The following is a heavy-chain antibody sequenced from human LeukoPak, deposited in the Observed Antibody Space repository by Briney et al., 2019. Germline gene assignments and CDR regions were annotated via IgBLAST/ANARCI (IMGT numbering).Heavy chain of an antibody. D-gene: IGHD4-17*01. CDR1: GGSISSHY. CDR2: IYYSGST. J-gene: IGHJ3*01. V-gene: IGHV4-59*08. Sequence: SETLSLTCTVSGGSISSHYWSWIRQPPGKGLEWIGHIYYSGSTSYNPSLKSRVTISVDTSKNQFSLRLSSVTAAETAVYYCVRRRFGYGDENDFDLSGEGTMVTVSS. CDR3: VRRRFGYGDENDFDL.